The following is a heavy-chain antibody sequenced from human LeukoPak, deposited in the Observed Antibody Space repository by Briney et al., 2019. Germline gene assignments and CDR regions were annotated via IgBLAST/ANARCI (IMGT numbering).Heavy chain of an antibody. D-gene: IGHD3-22*01. CDR1: GFTFSSYA. CDR3: AKDRVHITMIVVVSPYYFDY. J-gene: IGHJ4*02. CDR2: ISGSGGST. Sequence: PGGSLRLSCAASGFTFSSYAMSWVRQAPGKGLEWVSAISGSGGSTYYADSVKGRFTISRDNSKNTLYLQMNSLRAEDTAVYYCAKDRVHITMIVVVSPYYFDYWGQGTLVTVSS. V-gene: IGHV3-23*01.